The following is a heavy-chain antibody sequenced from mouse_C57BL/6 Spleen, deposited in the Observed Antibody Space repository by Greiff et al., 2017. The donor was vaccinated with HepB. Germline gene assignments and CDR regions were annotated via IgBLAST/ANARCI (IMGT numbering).Heavy chain of an antibody. V-gene: IGHV3-6*01. J-gene: IGHJ4*01. CDR2: ISYDGSN. Sequence: EVQLQESGPGLVKPSQSLSLTCSVTGYSITSGYYWNWIRQFPGNKLEWMGYISYDGSNNYNPSLKNRISITRDTSKNQFFLKLNSVTTEDTATYYCARSDYSNRGYAMDYWGQGTSVTVSS. D-gene: IGHD2-5*01. CDR1: GYSITSGYY. CDR3: ARSDYSNRGYAMDY.